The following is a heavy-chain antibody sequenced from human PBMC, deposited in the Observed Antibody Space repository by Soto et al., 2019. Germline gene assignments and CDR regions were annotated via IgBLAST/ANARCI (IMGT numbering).Heavy chain of an antibody. D-gene: IGHD2-21*01. Sequence: SGTLSLTCTVSGGSISSYYWSWIRQPPGKGLEWIGYIYYSGSTNYNPSLKSRVTISVDTSKNQFSLKLSSVTAADTAVYYCARGLSGLLMDYYYYGMDVWGQGTTVT. V-gene: IGHV4-59*01. CDR2: IYYSGST. CDR3: ARGLSGLLMDYYYYGMDV. J-gene: IGHJ6*02. CDR1: GGSISSYY.